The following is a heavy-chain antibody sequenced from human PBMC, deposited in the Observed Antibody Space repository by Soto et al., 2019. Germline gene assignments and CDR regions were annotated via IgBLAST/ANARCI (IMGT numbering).Heavy chain of an antibody. D-gene: IGHD3-22*01. V-gene: IGHV2-26*01. Sequence: CPTLVNPTETLTLTCTVSGFSLSNARMGVSWIRQPPGKALEWLAHIFSNDEKSYSTSLKSRLTISKDTSKSQVVLTMTNMDPVDTATYYCARSGRYYYDSSGYFDYYYGMDVWGQGTTVTVSS. J-gene: IGHJ6*02. CDR2: IFSNDEK. CDR3: ARSGRYYYDSSGYFDYYYGMDV. CDR1: GFSLSNARMG.